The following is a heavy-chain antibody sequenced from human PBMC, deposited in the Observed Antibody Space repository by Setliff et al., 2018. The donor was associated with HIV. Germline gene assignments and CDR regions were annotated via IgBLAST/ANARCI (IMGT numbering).Heavy chain of an antibody. CDR3: ARDQRLSY. CDR2: VSHSGTT. V-gene: IGHV4-4*02. J-gene: IGHJ4*02. CDR1: GVSISNSNW. Sequence: PSETLSLTCAVSGVSISNSNWWTWVRQPPGKGLEWIGEVSHSGTTNYNPSLKSRVTMSVDKSKNQFSLKLSSATAADTAVYYCARDQRLSYWGQGTLVTVS.